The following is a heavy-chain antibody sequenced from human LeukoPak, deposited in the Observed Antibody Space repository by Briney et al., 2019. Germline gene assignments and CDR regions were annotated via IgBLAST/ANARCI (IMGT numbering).Heavy chain of an antibody. V-gene: IGHV1-18*01. CDR2: ISVYNGNT. CDR3: ARDNYGDYLEVDY. J-gene: IGHJ4*02. Sequence: ASVKVSRKASGYTFTSYGISWVRQAPGQGLEWMGWISVYNGNTNYAQKLQGRVTMTTDTSTNTAYMEMRSLRSDDTAVYYCARDNYGDYLEVDYWGQGTLVTVSS. D-gene: IGHD4-17*01. CDR1: GYTFTSYG.